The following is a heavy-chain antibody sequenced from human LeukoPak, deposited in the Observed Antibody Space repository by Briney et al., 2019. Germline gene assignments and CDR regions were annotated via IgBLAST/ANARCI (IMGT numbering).Heavy chain of an antibody. Sequence: KPSEALSLTCAVYGGSFSGDYWSWVRQPPGKGLELIGEINHSGSNNYNPSLESRVTISVDKSKNQFSLKLRSVTAADTAVYYCARIRDYDRWGQGTLVTVSS. D-gene: IGHD3-16*01. V-gene: IGHV4-34*01. CDR3: ARIRDYDR. CDR2: INHSGSN. J-gene: IGHJ5*02. CDR1: GGSFSGDY.